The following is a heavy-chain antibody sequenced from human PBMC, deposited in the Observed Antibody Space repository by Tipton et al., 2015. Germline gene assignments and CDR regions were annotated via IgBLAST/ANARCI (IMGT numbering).Heavy chain of an antibody. V-gene: IGHV4-38-2*02. J-gene: IGHJ6*02. CDR3: ARDLEHGMDV. D-gene: IGHD5-24*01. Sequence: LRLSCAVSAYSISTDYYWVWIRQPPGKGLEWIGAISHSGKTYSNPSLKSRVTISVDTSKNQFSLKLSSVTAADTAVYYCARDLEHGMDVWGQGTTVTVSS. CDR2: ISHSGKT. CDR1: AYSISTDYY.